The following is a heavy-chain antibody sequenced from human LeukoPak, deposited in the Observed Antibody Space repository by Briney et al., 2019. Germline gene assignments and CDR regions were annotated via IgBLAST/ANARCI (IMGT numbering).Heavy chain of an antibody. CDR1: GYTFTGYY. CDR2: INPNSGGT. V-gene: IGHV1-2*02. CDR3: AKAHTTGYYYGMDV. J-gene: IGHJ6*02. D-gene: IGHD1-1*01. Sequence: ASVKVSCKASGYTFTGYYMHWVRQAPGQGLEWMGWINPNSGGTNYAQKFQGRVTMTRDTSISTAYMELSRLRSDDTAVYYCAKAHTTGYYYGMDVWGQGTTVTVSS.